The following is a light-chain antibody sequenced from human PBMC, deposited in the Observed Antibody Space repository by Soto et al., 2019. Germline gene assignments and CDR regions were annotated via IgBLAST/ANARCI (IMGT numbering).Light chain of an antibody. Sequence: IQLTQSAASLSSSVGCRFTFTCRASQGIGTYLVWYQQKRGKAPTVLIYASSTLQTGVPSRFSGSGSGTDFSLTISSLHPEDVATYYCQQVDSYPRTFGQGTKVDI. CDR2: ASS. CDR1: QGIGTY. CDR3: QQVDSYPRT. J-gene: IGKJ1*01. V-gene: IGKV1-9*01.